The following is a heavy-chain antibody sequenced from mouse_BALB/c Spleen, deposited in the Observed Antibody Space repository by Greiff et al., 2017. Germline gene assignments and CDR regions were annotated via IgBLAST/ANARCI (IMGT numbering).Heavy chain of an antibody. D-gene: IGHD2-1*01. CDR3: ARGGNYPWFAY. J-gene: IGHJ3*01. Sequence: VQLQQSGPGLVAPSQSLSITCTVSGFSLTSYGVHWVRQPPGKGLEWLGVIWAGGSTNYNSALMSRLSISKDNSKSQVFLKMNSLQTDDTAMYYCARGGNYPWFAYWGQGTLVTVSA. CDR2: IWAGGST. CDR1: GFSLTSYG. V-gene: IGHV2-9*02.